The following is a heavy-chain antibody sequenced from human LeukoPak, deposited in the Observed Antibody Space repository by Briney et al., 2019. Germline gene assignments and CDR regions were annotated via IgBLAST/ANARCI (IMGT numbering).Heavy chain of an antibody. Sequence: GGSLRLSCAASGFTVSSNYMSWVRQPPGKGLEWVSVIYSGGSTYYADSVKGRFTISRDNSKNTLYLQMNSLRAEDTAVYYCASSGRWLQSPFDYWGQGTLVTVSS. CDR2: IYSGGST. CDR1: GFTVSSNY. V-gene: IGHV3-53*01. D-gene: IGHD5-24*01. CDR3: ASSGRWLQSPFDY. J-gene: IGHJ4*02.